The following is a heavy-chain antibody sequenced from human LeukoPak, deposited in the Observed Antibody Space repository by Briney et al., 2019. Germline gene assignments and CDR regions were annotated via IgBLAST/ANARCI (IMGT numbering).Heavy chain of an antibody. J-gene: IGHJ5*02. CDR1: GGSISSYY. CDR2: IYYSGST. D-gene: IGHD4-17*01. V-gene: IGHV4-59*12. CDR3: ARARKYYGDYRGHWFDP. Sequence: TSETLSLTCTVSGGSISSYYWSWIRQPPGKGLEWIGYIYYSGSTNYNPSLKSRVTISVDTSKNQFSLKLSSVTAADTAVYYCARARKYYGDYRGHWFDPWGQGTLVTVSS.